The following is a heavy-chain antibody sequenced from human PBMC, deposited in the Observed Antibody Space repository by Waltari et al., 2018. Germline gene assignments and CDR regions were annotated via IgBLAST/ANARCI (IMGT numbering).Heavy chain of an antibody. Sequence: EVQLVESGGGLVQPGGSLRLSCAVPQFIFRTYWMHCVRQVPGRGLKWLSRINSDGSSTDYADSVEDRFTISRDNARNTLYLQLSSLRVDDTAVYYCVRDLDIAVPEMPSDAFEIWGRGTMVTVSS. V-gene: IGHV3-74*01. CDR1: QFIFRTYW. J-gene: IGHJ3*02. CDR3: VRDLDIAVPEMPSDAFEI. D-gene: IGHD6-19*01. CDR2: INSDGSST.